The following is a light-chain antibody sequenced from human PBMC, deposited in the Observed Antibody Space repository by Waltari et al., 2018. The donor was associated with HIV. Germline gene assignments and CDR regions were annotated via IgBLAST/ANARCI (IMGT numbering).Light chain of an antibody. CDR2: NTN. Sequence: QTVVTQEPSFSVSPGGPVTLTCGLSSGSVSTTSYPSWYQHTPGKAPRTLIYNTNTRSSGVPDRFSGSILGNKAALNITGAQADDECDYYCVLYMGSGISVFGGGTKLTVL. V-gene: IGLV8-61*01. CDR1: SGSVSTTSY. J-gene: IGLJ2*01. CDR3: VLYMGSGISV.